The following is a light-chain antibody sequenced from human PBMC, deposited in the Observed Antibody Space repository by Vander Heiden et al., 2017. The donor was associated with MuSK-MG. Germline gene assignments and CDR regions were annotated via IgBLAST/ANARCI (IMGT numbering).Light chain of an antibody. CDR1: SSDVGHYDY. Sequence: QSALTQPRSVSGSPGQSVSIPCIGTSSDVGHYDYVSWFQQRAGTAPKLIIYDVIKRPSGVPDRFSGSKSGNSASLTISGLQAEDEAEYYCCSFAGKDTFVLFGGGTKVTVL. CDR3: CSFAGKDTFVL. V-gene: IGLV2-11*01. J-gene: IGLJ2*01. CDR2: DVI.